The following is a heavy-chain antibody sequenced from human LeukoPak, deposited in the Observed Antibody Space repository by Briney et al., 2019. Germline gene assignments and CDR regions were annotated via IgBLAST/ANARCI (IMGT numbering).Heavy chain of an antibody. V-gene: IGHV3-74*01. CDR1: GFTFSSYW. CDR3: AREYSYGPYFDY. J-gene: IGHJ4*02. Sequence: GGSLRLSCAASGFTFSSYWMHWVRQVPGKGLVWVSRINSDGSSTSYADSVKGRFTISRDNAKNTLYLQMNSLRAEDTAVYYCAREYSYGPYFDYWGQGTLVTVSS. CDR2: INSDGSST. D-gene: IGHD5-18*01.